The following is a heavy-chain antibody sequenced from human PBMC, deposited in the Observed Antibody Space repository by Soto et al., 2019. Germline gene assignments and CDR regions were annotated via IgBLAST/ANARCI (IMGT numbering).Heavy chain of an antibody. D-gene: IGHD4-17*01. CDR3: ARALHYGDFKEYYLDY. CDR1: GFTFSSYA. CDR2: ISSNGGST. Sequence: GGSLRLSCAASGFTFSSYAMHWVRQAPGKGLEYVSAISSNGGSTYYANSVKGRFTISRDNSKNTLYLQMGSLRAEDMAVYYCARALHYGDFKEYYLDYWGQGTLVTVSS. J-gene: IGHJ4*02. V-gene: IGHV3-64*01.